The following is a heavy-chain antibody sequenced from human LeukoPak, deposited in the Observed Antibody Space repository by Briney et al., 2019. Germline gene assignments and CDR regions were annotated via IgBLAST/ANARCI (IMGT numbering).Heavy chain of an antibody. Sequence: GGSLRLSCAASGFTFSSYAMSWVRQAPAKGLEWASAISGSGSSTYYADSVKGRFTISRDNSKNTLYLQMNSLRAEDTAVYYCAKEGRVAYFDYWGQGTLVTVSS. CDR3: AKEGRVAYFDY. CDR2: ISGSGSST. J-gene: IGHJ4*02. D-gene: IGHD3-3*01. V-gene: IGHV3-23*01. CDR1: GFTFSSYA.